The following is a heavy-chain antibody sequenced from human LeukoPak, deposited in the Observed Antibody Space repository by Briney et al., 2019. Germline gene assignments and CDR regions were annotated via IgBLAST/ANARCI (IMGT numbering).Heavy chain of an antibody. D-gene: IGHD4-17*01. CDR3: ARMTTGHDF. CDR2: VNHSGYT. V-gene: IGHV4-34*01. Sequence: SETLSLTCAVSGTSFSSYYWSWIRQHPGKGLEWIGEVNHSGYTNDNPSLKSRVTISVDASKNQFSLRLRSVTAADTGVYFCARMTTGHDFWGQGTLVTLSS. J-gene: IGHJ4*02. CDR1: GTSFSSYY.